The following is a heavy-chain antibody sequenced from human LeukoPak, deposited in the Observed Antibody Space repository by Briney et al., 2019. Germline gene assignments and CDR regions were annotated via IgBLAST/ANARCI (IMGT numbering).Heavy chain of an antibody. CDR2: INHSGST. J-gene: IGHJ4*02. V-gene: IGHV4-34*01. CDR1: GGSFSGYY. Sequence: SETLSLTCAVYGGSFSGYYWSWIRQPPGKGLEWIGEINHSGSTNYNPSLKSRVTISVDTSKNQFSLKLSSVTAADTAVYYCARIGDAKHSYGAKPYYFDYWGQGTLVTVSS. D-gene: IGHD5-18*01. CDR3: ARIGDAKHSYGAKPYYFDY.